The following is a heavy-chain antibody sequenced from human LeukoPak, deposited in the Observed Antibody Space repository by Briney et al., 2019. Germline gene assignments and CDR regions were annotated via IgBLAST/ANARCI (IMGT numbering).Heavy chain of an antibody. J-gene: IGHJ5*02. Sequence: KPSETLSLTCAVYGGSFSGYYWSWIRQPPGKGLEWIGEINHSGSTNYNPSLKSRVTISVDTSKNQFSLKLSSVTAADTAVYYCASSPYGYGSGRDYYHLGQGTLVTVSS. CDR2: INHSGST. CDR3: ASSPYGYGSGRDYYH. CDR1: GGSFSGYY. V-gene: IGHV4-34*01. D-gene: IGHD3-10*01.